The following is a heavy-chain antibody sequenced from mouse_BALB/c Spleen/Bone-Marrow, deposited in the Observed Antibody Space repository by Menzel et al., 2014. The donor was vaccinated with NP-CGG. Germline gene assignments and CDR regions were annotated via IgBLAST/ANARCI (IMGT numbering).Heavy chain of an antibody. V-gene: IGHV1S34*01. D-gene: IGHD2-4*01. J-gene: IGHJ2*01. Sequence: LVKTGASVKISCKASGYSFTGYYMHWVKQSHGKSLEWIGYISCYNGATSYNQKFKGKATFTVDTSSSTAYMQFNSLTSEGSAVYCCARSMITTDYFDYWGQGTTLTVSS. CDR1: GYSFTGYY. CDR3: ARSMITTDYFDY. CDR2: ISCYNGAT.